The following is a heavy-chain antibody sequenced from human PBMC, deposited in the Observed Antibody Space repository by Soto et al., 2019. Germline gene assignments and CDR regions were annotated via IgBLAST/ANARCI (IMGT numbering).Heavy chain of an antibody. Sequence: QVQLVQSGAAVKKPGSSVKVSCKASGGTFSSYAISWVRQAPGQGLEWMGGIITIFGTADYAQKFQGRVTITADESTSTADMAQSSLGSEHTAVYYCGTTRNGNAARYYYGMDVGGQGATVTVSS. CDR2: IITIFGTA. J-gene: IGHJ6*02. D-gene: IGHD1-26*01. CDR1: GGTFSSYA. CDR3: GTTRNGNAARYYYGMDV. V-gene: IGHV1-69*12.